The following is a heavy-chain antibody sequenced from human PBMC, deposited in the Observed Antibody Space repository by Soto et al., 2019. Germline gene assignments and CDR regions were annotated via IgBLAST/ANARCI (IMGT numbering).Heavy chain of an antibody. CDR2: ISSSGSTI. Sequence: RRLSCAASGFTFSSYEMNWVRQAPGKGLEWVSYISSSGSTIYYADSVKGRFTISRDNAKNSLYLQMNSLRAEDTAVYYCATLDGSGSYYRTYSYYYGMDVWGQGTTVTVSS. CDR3: ATLDGSGSYYRTYSYYYGMDV. J-gene: IGHJ6*02. CDR1: GFTFSSYE. D-gene: IGHD3-10*01. V-gene: IGHV3-48*03.